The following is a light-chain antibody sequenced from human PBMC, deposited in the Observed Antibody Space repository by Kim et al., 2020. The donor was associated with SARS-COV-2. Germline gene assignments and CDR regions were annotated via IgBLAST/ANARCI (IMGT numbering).Light chain of an antibody. CDR3: RQYGNSPSPLT. Sequence: GETATLSCRTSQTFNNNFLAWYQQKHGQAPRLLIYGASRRATGIPDRFSGCVSGTEITHTISRLEPEDFAVYSCRQYGNSPSPLTFRGGTKVDI. V-gene: IGKV3-20*01. CDR2: GAS. J-gene: IGKJ4*01. CDR1: QTFNNNF.